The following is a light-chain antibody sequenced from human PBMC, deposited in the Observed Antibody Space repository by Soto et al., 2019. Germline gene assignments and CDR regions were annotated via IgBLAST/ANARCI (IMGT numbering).Light chain of an antibody. J-gene: IGKJ2*01. V-gene: IGKV1-8*01. Sequence: AIRMTQSPSSLSASTGDRVTITCRASQGISSYLAWYQQKPGKALKLLIYAASTLQSGVPSRFSGSGSGTDFTLTISCLQSEDFATYYCQQYYSYPHTFGQGTKLEIK. CDR3: QQYYSYPHT. CDR2: AAS. CDR1: QGISSY.